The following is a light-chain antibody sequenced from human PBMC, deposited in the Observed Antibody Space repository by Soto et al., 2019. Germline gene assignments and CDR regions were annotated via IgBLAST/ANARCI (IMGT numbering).Light chain of an antibody. V-gene: IGLV2-14*01. CDR3: SSYTSSNTRACV. J-gene: IGLJ1*01. CDR1: SGDIGSYNR. CDR2: EVT. Sequence: QSALTQPASVSGSPGQSITISCTGTSGDIGSYNRVSWYQQHPGKAPKLMIYEVTDRPSGVSNRFSGSKSGNTATLTISGLQAEDEAEYYCSSYTSSNTRACVFGTGTKLTVL.